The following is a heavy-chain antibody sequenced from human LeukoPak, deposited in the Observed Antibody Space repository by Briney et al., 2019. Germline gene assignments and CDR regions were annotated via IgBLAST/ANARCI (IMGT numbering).Heavy chain of an antibody. CDR1: GFTFSNAW. J-gene: IGHJ4*02. V-gene: IGHV3-15*01. CDR3: TTGAPRAYSGSYSNC. Sequence: PGGSLRLSCAASGFTFSNAWMSWVRRAPGKGLEWVGRIKSKTDGGTTDYAAPVKGRFTISRDDSQNTLYLQMSSLKTEDTAVYYCTTGAPRAYSGSYSNCWGQGTLVTVSS. CDR2: IKSKTDGGTT. D-gene: IGHD1-26*01.